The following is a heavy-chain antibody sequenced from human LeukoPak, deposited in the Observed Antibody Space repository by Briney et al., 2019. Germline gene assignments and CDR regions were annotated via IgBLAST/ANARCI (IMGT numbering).Heavy chain of an antibody. CDR1: GYTFTDYW. CDR2: IYPGDSDT. J-gene: IGHJ5*02. CDR3: ARQNTGWFDP. Sequence: GESLKISCKGSGYTFTDYWIAWVRQMPGKGLQWMGIIYPGDSDTRYSPSFQGQVTISADKSIRTAYLQWSSLKASDTAMYYCARQNTGWFDPWGQGTLVTVSS. V-gene: IGHV5-51*01.